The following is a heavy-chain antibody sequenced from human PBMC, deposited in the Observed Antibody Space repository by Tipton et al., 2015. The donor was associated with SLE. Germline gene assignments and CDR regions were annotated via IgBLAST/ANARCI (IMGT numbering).Heavy chain of an antibody. Sequence: TLSLTCTVSGGSISSGSYYWSWIRQPAGKGLEWIGRIYTSGSTNYNPSLKSRVTISVDTSKNQFSLRLSSVTAADTAVYYCASKYFYDSDGLRYWGQGTLVTVSS. CDR2: IYTSGST. D-gene: IGHD3-22*01. V-gene: IGHV4-61*02. CDR3: ASKYFYDSDGLRY. CDR1: GGSISSGSYY. J-gene: IGHJ4*02.